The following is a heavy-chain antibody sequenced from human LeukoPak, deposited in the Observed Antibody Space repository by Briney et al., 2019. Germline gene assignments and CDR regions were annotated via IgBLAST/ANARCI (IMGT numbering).Heavy chain of an antibody. CDR3: SGYDSSGYYPY. J-gene: IGHJ4*02. Sequence: ASVKVSCKASGGTFSSYAISWVRQAPGLGLEWMGGIIPIFGTANYAQKFQGRVTITTDESTSTAYMELSSLRSEDTAVYYCSGYDSSGYYPYWGQGTLVTVSS. CDR1: GGTFSSYA. D-gene: IGHD3-22*01. CDR2: IIPIFGTA. V-gene: IGHV1-69*05.